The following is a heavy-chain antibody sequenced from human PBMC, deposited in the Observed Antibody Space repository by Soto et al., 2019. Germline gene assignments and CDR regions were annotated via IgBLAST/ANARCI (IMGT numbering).Heavy chain of an antibody. CDR1: GFTFSSYS. D-gene: IGHD6-13*01. CDR3: ARDVQQLTDLYYYYMDV. Sequence: EVQLVESGGGLVKPGGSLRLSCAASGFTFSSYSMNWVRQAPGKGLEWVSSISSSSSYIYYAVSVKGRFTISRDNAKNSLYLQMNRLRAEDTAVYYCARDVQQLTDLYYYYMDVWGKGTTVTVSS. V-gene: IGHV3-21*01. J-gene: IGHJ6*03. CDR2: ISSSSSYI.